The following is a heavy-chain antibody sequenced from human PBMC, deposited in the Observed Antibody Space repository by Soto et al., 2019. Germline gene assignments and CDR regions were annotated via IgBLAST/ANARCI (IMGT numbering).Heavy chain of an antibody. CDR1: GGSISSYY. J-gene: IGHJ4*02. CDR3: AREVAYYDSSGYPKVFDY. D-gene: IGHD3-22*01. CDR2: IYYSGST. V-gene: IGHV4-59*01. Sequence: PSETLSLTCSVSGGSISSYYWSWIRQPPGKGLEWIGYIYYSGSTNYNPSLKSRVTISVDTSKNQFSLKLSSVTAADTAVYYCAREVAYYDSSGYPKVFDYWGQGTLVTVSS.